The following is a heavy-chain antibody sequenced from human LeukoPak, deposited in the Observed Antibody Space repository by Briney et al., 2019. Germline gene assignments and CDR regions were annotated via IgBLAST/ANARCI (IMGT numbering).Heavy chain of an antibody. CDR2: IYSGGST. Sequence: PGGSLRLSCAASEFSVGSNYMTWVRQAPGKGLEWVSLIYSGGSTYYADSVKGRFTISRDNSKNTLYLQMNSLRAEDTAVYYCAKDRGYCSSTSCFSEYWGQGTLVTVSS. V-gene: IGHV3-66*01. CDR3: AKDRGYCSSTSCFSEY. D-gene: IGHD2-2*01. CDR1: EFSVGSNY. J-gene: IGHJ4*02.